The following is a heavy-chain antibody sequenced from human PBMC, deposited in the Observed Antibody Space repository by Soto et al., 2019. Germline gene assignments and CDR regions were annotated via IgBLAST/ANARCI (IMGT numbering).Heavy chain of an antibody. CDR3: ARRRSPPNLDP. CDR2: LIPIFGAA. J-gene: IGHJ5*02. Sequence: QVQLVQSGAEVRKPGSSVKVSCKISGGTFTNYVISWLRQAPGQGLEWMGGLIPIFGAANLAQKFQGRVTITADESTSTVNMELSSLTSEDTTVYYCARRRSPPNLDPWGQGTLVTVSS. V-gene: IGHV1-69*01. CDR1: GGTFTNYV.